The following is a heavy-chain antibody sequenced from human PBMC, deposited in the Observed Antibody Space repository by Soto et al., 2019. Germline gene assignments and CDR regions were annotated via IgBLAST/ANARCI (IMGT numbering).Heavy chain of an antibody. J-gene: IGHJ3*02. D-gene: IGHD2-21*02. V-gene: IGHV3-48*03. Sequence: GGSRRLSWAASGFTFSSYEMNGVGQAPGKGLEWVSYISSSGSTIYYADSVKGRFTISRDNAKNSLYLQMNSLRAEDTAVYYCARDRIVVVTAIPDAFDIWGQGTMVTVS. CDR2: ISSSGSTI. CDR3: ARDRIVVVTAIPDAFDI. CDR1: GFTFSSYE.